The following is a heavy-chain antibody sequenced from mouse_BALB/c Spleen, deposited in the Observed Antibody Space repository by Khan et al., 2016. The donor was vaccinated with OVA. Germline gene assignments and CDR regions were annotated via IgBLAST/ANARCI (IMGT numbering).Heavy chain of an antibody. J-gene: IGHJ2*01. V-gene: IGHV3-2*02. CDR2: ISYSGNT. CDR3: ARVYGEDFDY. D-gene: IGHD2-10*02. CDR1: GYSITSDYA. Sequence: VQLQQSGPGLVKPSQSLSLTCTVTGYSITSDYAWNWIRQFPGNKLEWMGYISYSGNTKYNPSIKSRISVTRDTSKNQFFLLLNSVTTEDTAKDYCARVYGEDFDYWGQGTTLTVSS.